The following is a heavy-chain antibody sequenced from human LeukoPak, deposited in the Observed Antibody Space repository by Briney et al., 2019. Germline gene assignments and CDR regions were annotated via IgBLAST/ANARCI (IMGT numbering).Heavy chain of an antibody. D-gene: IGHD5-18*01. CDR1: GFTFSTYA. J-gene: IGHJ4*02. CDR2: ISYEGSNK. V-gene: IGHV3-30*14. Sequence: GGSLRLSCAASGFTFSTYAMHWVRQAPGKGLEWEAVISYEGSNKYYAESVKGRFTISRDNSKNTLYLQMNSLRAEDTAVYYCARVLYSYGYYFDYWGQGTLVTVSS. CDR3: ARVLYSYGYYFDY.